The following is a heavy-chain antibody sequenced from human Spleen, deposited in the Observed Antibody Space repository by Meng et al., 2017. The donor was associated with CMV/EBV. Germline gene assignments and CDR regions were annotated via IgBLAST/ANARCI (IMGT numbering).Heavy chain of an antibody. CDR1: GFTFSSYA. Sequence: GESLKISCAASGFTFSSYAMHWVRQAPGQGLEWVSYISTSGSTMYYSVSVKGRFTVSRDNAKNSLYLQMNSLITNDTTDYYCARNGQKSGTPSNYWGQGTLVTVSS. CDR2: ISTSGSTM. D-gene: IGHD1-14*01. J-gene: IGHJ4*02. V-gene: IGHV3-48*03. CDR3: ARNGQKSGTPSNY.